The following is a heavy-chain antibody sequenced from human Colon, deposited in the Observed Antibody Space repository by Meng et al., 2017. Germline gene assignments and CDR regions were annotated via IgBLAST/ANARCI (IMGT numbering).Heavy chain of an antibody. CDR2: IRNNGGST. J-gene: IGHJ4*02. V-gene: IGHV3-23*01. Sequence: ESVVALVHPGGSLRLSCAASEFTCIIYVMSLVLQAPWKGLELVSTIRNNGGSTYYADSVNGRFTISRNNSKNTLYLQINSLRAKDTAVYYCANGYSPDYWGQGTLVTVSS. CDR3: ANGYSPDY. CDR1: EFTCIIYV. D-gene: IGHD5-18*01.